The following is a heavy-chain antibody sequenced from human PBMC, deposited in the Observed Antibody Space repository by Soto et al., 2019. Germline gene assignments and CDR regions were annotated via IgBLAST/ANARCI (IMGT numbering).Heavy chain of an antibody. CDR3: ARDQIYDFWIPRYYYYYGMDV. D-gene: IGHD3-3*01. CDR1: GGSISSGDYY. Sequence: SETLSLTCTVSGGSISSGDYYWSWIHQPPGKGLEWIGYIYYSGSTYYNPSLKSRVTISVDTSKNQFSLKLSSVTAADTAVYYCARDQIYDFWIPRYYYYYGMDVWGQGTTVTVSS. J-gene: IGHJ6*02. V-gene: IGHV4-30-4*01. CDR2: IYYSGST.